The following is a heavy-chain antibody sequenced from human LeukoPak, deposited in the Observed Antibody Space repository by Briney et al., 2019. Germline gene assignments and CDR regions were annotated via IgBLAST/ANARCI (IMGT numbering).Heavy chain of an antibody. CDR3: AKGSYYDSSGSFYFDY. D-gene: IGHD3-22*01. CDR2: ISGSGDNT. J-gene: IGHJ4*02. CDR1: GFTFSSYA. V-gene: IGHV3-23*01. Sequence: PGGSLRLSCAASGFTFSSYAMSWVRQAPGKGLEWVSGISGSGDNTYYADSVKGRFTISRDNSKSTLYVQVNSLGIEDTAAYYCAKGSYYDSSGSFYFDYWGQGTLVTVSS.